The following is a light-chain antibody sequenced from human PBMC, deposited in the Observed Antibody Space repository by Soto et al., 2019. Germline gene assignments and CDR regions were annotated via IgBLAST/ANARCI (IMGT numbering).Light chain of an antibody. V-gene: IGKV3-15*01. Sequence: EVVMTQSPATLSVSPVEGATLSCRASQSVGSNLAWYQQKAGQAPRLLVYDASTRATGIPARFSGSGSGTEFTLTISGLQSEDFDFYHCQQYNSWPRTLGQGTEVEVK. CDR3: QQYNSWPRT. CDR2: DAS. CDR1: QSVGSN. J-gene: IGKJ1*01.